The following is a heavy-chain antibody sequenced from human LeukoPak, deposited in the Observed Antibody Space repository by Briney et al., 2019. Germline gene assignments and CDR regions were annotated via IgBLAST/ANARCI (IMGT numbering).Heavy chain of an antibody. CDR2: IYTGGGT. D-gene: IGHD6-13*01. J-gene: IGHJ5*02. Sequence: PGGSLRLSCAASGFTVSSNYMSWVRQAPGKGLEWVSVIYTGGGTNYAESVKGRFTISRDNSKNTLYLQMNSLRAEDTAVYYCARGGSDSRSWYNWLDPWGQGTLVTVSS. V-gene: IGHV3-53*01. CDR3: ARGGSDSRSWYNWLDP. CDR1: GFTVSSNY.